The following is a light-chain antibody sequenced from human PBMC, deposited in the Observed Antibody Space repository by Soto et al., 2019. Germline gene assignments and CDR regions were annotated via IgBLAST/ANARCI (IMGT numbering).Light chain of an antibody. CDR3: QQYNNWPQT. J-gene: IGKJ1*01. CDR1: QSVSSS. Sequence: EIVMTQSPATLSVSPGERATLSYRASQSVSSSLAWYQQKPGQAPRLLIYAASTRATGIPARFSGSGSGTAFTLTISSLQSEDFAVYYCQQYNNWPQTFGQGTKVEIK. V-gene: IGKV3-15*01. CDR2: AAS.